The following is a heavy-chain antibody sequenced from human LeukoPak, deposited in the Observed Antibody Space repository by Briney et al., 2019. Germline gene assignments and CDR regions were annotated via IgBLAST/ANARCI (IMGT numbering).Heavy chain of an antibody. CDR3: ARHWAYCSGGSCYSGAFDI. Sequence: SETLSLTCTVSGGSISSGVYYWSWIRQHPGKGLEWIGYMYYSGSTYYNPSLKSRVIISVDTSKNQFSLKLSSVTAADTAVYYCARHWAYCSGGSCYSGAFDIWGQGTMVTVSS. D-gene: IGHD2-15*01. J-gene: IGHJ3*02. V-gene: IGHV4-31*03. CDR1: GGSISSGVYY. CDR2: MYYSGST.